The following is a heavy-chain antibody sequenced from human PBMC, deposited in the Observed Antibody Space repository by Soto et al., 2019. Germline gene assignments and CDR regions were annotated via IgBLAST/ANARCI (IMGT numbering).Heavy chain of an antibody. V-gene: IGHV1-2*02. CDR3: ARDFLRYVRVFGY. Sequence: GASVKVSCKASGYTFTGYYMHWVRQAPGQGLEWMGWINPNSGGTNYAQKFQGRVTMTRDTSISTAYMELSRLRSDDTAVYYCARDFLRYVRVFGYWGQGTLVTAPQ. CDR2: INPNSGGT. CDR1: GYTFTGYY. D-gene: IGHD3-10*02. J-gene: IGHJ4*02.